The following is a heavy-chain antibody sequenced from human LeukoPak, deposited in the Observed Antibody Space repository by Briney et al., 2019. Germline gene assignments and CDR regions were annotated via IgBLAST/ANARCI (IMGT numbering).Heavy chain of an antibody. D-gene: IGHD3-16*01. V-gene: IGHV4-59*01. CDR1: GGSISSYY. CDR3: ARDMMVAFDI. J-gene: IGHJ3*02. CDR2: IYYSGST. Sequence: PSETLSLTCTVSGGSISSYYWSWIRQPPGKGLEWIGYIYYSGSTNHNPSLKSRVTISVDTSKNQFSLKLSSVTAADTAVYYCARDMMVAFDIWGQGTMVTVSS.